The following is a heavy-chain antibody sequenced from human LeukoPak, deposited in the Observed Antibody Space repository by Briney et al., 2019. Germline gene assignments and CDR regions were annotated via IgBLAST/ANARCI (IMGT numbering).Heavy chain of an antibody. J-gene: IGHJ3*02. CDR3: ARLRGALSGPFDI. V-gene: IGHV4-38-2*01. CDR2: IYHSGST. CDR1: GYSISSGYY. Sequence: PSETLSLTCAVSGYSISSGYYWVWIRQPPGKGLEWVGNIYHSGSTYYNPSLKSRVTISVDTSENQFSLKLSSVTAADTAVYYCARLRGALSGPFDIWGQGTMVTVSS. D-gene: IGHD3-10*01.